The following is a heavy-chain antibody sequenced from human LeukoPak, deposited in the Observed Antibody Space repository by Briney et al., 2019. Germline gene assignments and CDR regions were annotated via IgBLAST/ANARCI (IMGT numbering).Heavy chain of an antibody. Sequence: SETLSLTCTVSGGSISSYYWGWIRQPPGKGLEWIGSIYHSGSTYYNPSLKSRVTISVDTSKNQFSLKLSSVTAADTAVYYCAINYGSGTNWFDPWGQGTLVTVSS. D-gene: IGHD3-10*01. CDR2: IYHSGST. V-gene: IGHV4-38-2*02. CDR1: GGSISSYY. CDR3: AINYGSGTNWFDP. J-gene: IGHJ5*02.